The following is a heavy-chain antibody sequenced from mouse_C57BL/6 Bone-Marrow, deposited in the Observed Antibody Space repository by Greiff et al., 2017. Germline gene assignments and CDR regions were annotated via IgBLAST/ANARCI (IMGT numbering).Heavy chain of an antibody. CDR2: IDPENGDT. Sequence: EVKVVESGAELVRPGASVKLSCTASGFNIKDDYMHWVKQRPEQGLEWIGWIDPENGDTEYASKFQGKATITVDTSSNTAYLQLSSLTSEDTDVYYLTRIAYWGQGTLVTVSA. V-gene: IGHV14-4*01. J-gene: IGHJ3*01. CDR1: GFNIKDDY. CDR3: TRIAY.